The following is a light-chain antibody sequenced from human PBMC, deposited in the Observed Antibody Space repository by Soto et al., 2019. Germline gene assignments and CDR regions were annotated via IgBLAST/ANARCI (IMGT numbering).Light chain of an antibody. V-gene: IGKV4-1*01. J-gene: IGKJ4*01. CDR2: WAS. CDR1: QSVLYSSNNKNY. CDR3: QQYSSTPT. Sequence: DIVMTQSPDSLAVSLGERATINCKSSQSVLYSSNNKNYLAWYQQKPGQPPRLLIYWASTRESGVPDRFSGSGPGTDFTLTISSLQAEDVAVYYCQQYSSTPTFGGGTKVEIK.